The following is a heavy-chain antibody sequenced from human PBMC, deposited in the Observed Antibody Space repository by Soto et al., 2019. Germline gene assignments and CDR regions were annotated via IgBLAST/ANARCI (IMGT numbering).Heavy chain of an antibody. CDR1: GGSFSAYY. J-gene: IGHJ6*03. Sequence: SETLSLTCAVYGGSFSAYYWSWIRQPPGKGLEWIGEINHSGGTSYNPSLKSRVTISVDTSKSQFSLKLTSVTAADRAVYYCARGSVDTVASSGFYEYWGKGTTVIVSS. CDR3: ARGSVDTVASSGFYEY. V-gene: IGHV4-34*01. D-gene: IGHD3-22*01. CDR2: INHSGGT.